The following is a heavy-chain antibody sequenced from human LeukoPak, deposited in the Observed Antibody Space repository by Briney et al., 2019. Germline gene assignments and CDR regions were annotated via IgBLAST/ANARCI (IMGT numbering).Heavy chain of an antibody. CDR2: ISPYNGNT. D-gene: IGHD6-19*01. CDR3: AREAPVAAGSDAFDI. CDR1: GYTFTTYG. V-gene: IGHV1-18*01. J-gene: IGHJ3*02. Sequence: ASVKVSCKASGYTFTTYGLSWMRQAPGQGLEWMGWISPYNGNTKYAQKLQGRVTMTTDTSTSTAYMELTSLRSDDTAVYYCAREAPVAAGSDAFDIWGQGTMVTVSS.